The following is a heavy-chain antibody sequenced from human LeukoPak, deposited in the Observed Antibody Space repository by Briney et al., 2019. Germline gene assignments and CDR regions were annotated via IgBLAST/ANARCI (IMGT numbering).Heavy chain of an antibody. Sequence: SGPTLVNPTQTLTLTCTFSGFSLSTSGMRVSWIRQPPGKALEWLARIDWDDDKFYSTSLKTRLTISKDTSKNQVVLTMTNMDPVDTATSYCARIVAGIFDYWGQGTLVTVSS. CDR3: ARIVAGIFDY. D-gene: IGHD6-19*01. CDR2: IDWDDDK. J-gene: IGHJ4*02. V-gene: IGHV2-70*04. CDR1: GFSLSTSGMR.